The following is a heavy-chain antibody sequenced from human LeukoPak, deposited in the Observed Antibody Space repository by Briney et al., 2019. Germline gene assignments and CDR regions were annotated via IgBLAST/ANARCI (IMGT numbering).Heavy chain of an antibody. CDR2: IIPIFGTA. V-gene: IGHV1-69*13. CDR3: ARVVLTGYYRAPYYGMDV. J-gene: IGHJ6*02. CDR1: GYTFTSYD. Sequence: SVKVSCKASGYTFTSYDINWVRQAPGQGLEWMGGIIPIFGTANYAQKFQGRVTITADESTSTAYMELSSLRSEDTAVYYCARVVLTGYYRAPYYGMDVWGQGTTVTVSS. D-gene: IGHD3-9*01.